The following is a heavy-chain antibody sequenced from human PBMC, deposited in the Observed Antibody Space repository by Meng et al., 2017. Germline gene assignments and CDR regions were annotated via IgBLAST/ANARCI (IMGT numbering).Heavy chain of an antibody. V-gene: IGHV1-18*01. Sequence: VLLVTFGAAVKKPWDSVKASFKASGYTFTSNGIPWVRQGPGQRLEWMGWISAYNGNTNYAQKLQGRVTMNTDTSTGTAYMELRSLRSDYTAVYYCARAGIAVAGPDYWGQGTLVTVSS. CDR1: GYTFTSNG. CDR2: ISAYNGNT. CDR3: ARAGIAVAGPDY. J-gene: IGHJ4*02. D-gene: IGHD6-19*01.